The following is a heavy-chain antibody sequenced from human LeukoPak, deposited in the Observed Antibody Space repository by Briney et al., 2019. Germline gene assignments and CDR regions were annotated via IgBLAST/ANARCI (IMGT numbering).Heavy chain of an antibody. CDR2: IYYSGST. CDR3: ARDFSQRITMVRGVMPA. D-gene: IGHD3-10*01. Sequence: SETLSLTCTVSGGSISSSSYYWGWIRQPPGKGLEWIGSIYYSGSTYYNPSLKSRVTISVDTSKNQFSLKLSSVTAADTAVYYCARDFSQRITMVRGVMPAWGQGTLVTVSS. V-gene: IGHV4-39*07. J-gene: IGHJ5*02. CDR1: GGSISSSSYY.